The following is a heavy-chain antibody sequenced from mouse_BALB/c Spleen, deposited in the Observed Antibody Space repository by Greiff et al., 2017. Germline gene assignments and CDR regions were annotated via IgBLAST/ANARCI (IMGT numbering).Heavy chain of an antibody. CDR2: IYPGNSDT. CDR3: TSYGNYGGCFDY. Sequence: EVQLQQSGTVLARPGASVKMSCKASGYTFTSYWMHWVKQRPGQGLGWIGAIYPGNSDTSYNQKFKGKAKLTAVTSTSTAYMELSSLTNEDSAVYYCTSYGNYGGCFDYWGQGTTLTVSS. V-gene: IGHV1-5*01. CDR1: GYTFTSYW. J-gene: IGHJ2*01. D-gene: IGHD2-1*01.